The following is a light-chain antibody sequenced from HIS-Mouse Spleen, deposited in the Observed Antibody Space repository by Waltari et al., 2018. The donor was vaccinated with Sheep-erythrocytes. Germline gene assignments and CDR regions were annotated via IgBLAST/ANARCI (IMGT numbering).Light chain of an antibody. V-gene: IGLV2-23*01. Sequence: QSALTQPASVSGSPGQSITISCTGTSSDVGSYNLVPWYHQHPGKAPKLMIYVGSKRTSGVSNRFSGSKSGNTASLTISGLQAEDEADYYCCSYAGSSTPWVFGGGTKLTVL. J-gene: IGLJ3*02. CDR3: CSYAGSSTPWV. CDR1: SSDVGSYNL. CDR2: VGS.